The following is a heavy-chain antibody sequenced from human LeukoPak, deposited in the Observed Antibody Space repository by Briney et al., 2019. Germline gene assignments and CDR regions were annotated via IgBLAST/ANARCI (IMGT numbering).Heavy chain of an antibody. D-gene: IGHD2-15*01. CDR2: ICYTGNT. V-gene: IGHV4-39*01. CDR3: ARPVPHSDFFDA. J-gene: IGHJ5*02. CDR1: GGSISSTKTC. Sequence: KPSETLSLTCAVSGGSISSTKTCGDWIRQPPGKGMEWIGTICYTGNTYYKPSLKSRVTISVDSSKNQFSLKLNSLIAADTAVYYCARPVPHSDFFDAWGQGTLVTVSS.